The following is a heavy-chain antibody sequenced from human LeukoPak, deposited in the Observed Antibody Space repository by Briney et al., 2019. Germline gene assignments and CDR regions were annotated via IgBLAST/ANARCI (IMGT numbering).Heavy chain of an antibody. CDR1: GYTFTSYG. J-gene: IGHJ4*02. Sequence: AASVKVSCKASGYTFTSYGISWVRQAPGQGLEWMGWISAYNGNTNYAQRLQGRVTMTTDTSTSTAYMELRSLRSDDTAVYYRARDLPYCSGGSCYFDYWGQGTLVTVSS. D-gene: IGHD2-15*01. V-gene: IGHV1-18*01. CDR3: ARDLPYCSGGSCYFDY. CDR2: ISAYNGNT.